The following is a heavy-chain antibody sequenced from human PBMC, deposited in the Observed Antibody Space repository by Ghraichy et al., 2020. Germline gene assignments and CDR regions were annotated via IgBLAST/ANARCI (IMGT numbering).Heavy chain of an antibody. CDR2: ISYDGSNK. V-gene: IGHV3-30*03. Sequence: GEFLNISCAASGFTFSSYGMHWVRQAPGKGLEWVAVISYDGSNKYYADSVKGRFTISRDNSKNTLYLQMNSLRAEDTAVYYCASLGGYDYVWGSSPWGQGTLVTVSS. CDR3: ASLGGYDYVWGSSP. D-gene: IGHD3-16*01. CDR1: GFTFSSYG. J-gene: IGHJ5*02.